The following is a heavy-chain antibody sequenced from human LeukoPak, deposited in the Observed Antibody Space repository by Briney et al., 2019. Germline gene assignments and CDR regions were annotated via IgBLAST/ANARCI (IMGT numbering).Heavy chain of an antibody. CDR3: DVGSSLDY. D-gene: IGHD6-13*01. CDR1: GFTFSSYE. V-gene: IGHV3-48*03. CDR2: ISSSGSTI. Sequence: AGGSLRLSCAASGFTFSSYEMNWVRQAPGKGLEWVSYISSSGSTIYYADSVKGRFTISRDKAKNSLYLQMNSLRAEDTAVYYCDVGSSLDYWGQGTLVTVSS. J-gene: IGHJ4*02.